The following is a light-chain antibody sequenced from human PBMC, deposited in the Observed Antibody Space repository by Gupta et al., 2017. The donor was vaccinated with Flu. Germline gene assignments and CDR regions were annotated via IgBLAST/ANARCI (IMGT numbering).Light chain of an antibody. Sequence: DIQLTQSPSFLSASIGDRVTITCRASQGIGGFLAWYQQKPGQAPKLLIYAASTLQSGVPSRFSDSGSGTEFTLTISSLQPEDYAIYYCLQLPSWIFTFGHGTKVDVK. CDR1: QGIGGF. V-gene: IGKV1-9*01. J-gene: IGKJ3*01. CDR2: AAS. CDR3: LQLPSWIFT.